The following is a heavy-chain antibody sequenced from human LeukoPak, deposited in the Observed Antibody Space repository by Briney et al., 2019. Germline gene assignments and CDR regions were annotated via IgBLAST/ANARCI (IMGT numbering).Heavy chain of an antibody. Sequence: GGSLRLSCVVSGFTLSDYNMNWVRQAPGKGLEWVAYMGKTGSAIYYADSVKGRFTISRDNAKNSLYLQMNSLRAEDTAVYYRARDESVSSGWYARFNVWGQGTLVTVSS. D-gene: IGHD6-19*01. V-gene: IGHV3-48*04. CDR2: MGKTGSAI. J-gene: IGHJ4*02. CDR1: GFTLSDYN. CDR3: ARDESVSSGWYARFNV.